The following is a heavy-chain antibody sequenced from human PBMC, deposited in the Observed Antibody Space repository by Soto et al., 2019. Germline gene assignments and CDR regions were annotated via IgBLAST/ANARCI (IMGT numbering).Heavy chain of an antibody. V-gene: IGHV1-69*04. CDR3: ARDRYSSSFNWFDP. D-gene: IGHD6-13*01. J-gene: IGHJ5*02. CDR1: GGTFSSYT. Sequence: EASVKVSCKAPGGTFSSYTISWVRQAPGQGLEWMGRIIPILGIANYAQKFQGRVTITADESTSTAYMELSSLRSEDTAVYYCARDRYSSSFNWFDPWGQGTLVTVSS. CDR2: IIPILGIA.